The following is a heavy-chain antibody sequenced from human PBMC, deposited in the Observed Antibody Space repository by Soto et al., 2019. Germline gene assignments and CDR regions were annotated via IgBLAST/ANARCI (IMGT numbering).Heavy chain of an antibody. CDR2: INGGGGTT. V-gene: IGHV3-23*01. CDR1: GFSFSGYT. Sequence: EVQLLESGGHLIHPGESLRLSCAASGFSFSGYTMNWVRQAQGKGLEWISGINGGGGTTYYADSVKGRFTISRDDSKNILYLQMNSPRAEDTAIYYCAKDRHPDGIWTFDYWGRGTLVTVSS. J-gene: IGHJ4*02. D-gene: IGHD3-9*01. CDR3: AKDRHPDGIWTFDY.